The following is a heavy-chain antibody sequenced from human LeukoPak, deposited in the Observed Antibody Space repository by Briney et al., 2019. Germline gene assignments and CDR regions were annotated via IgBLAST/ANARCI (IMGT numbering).Heavy chain of an antibody. CDR3: ARAYYYGSGSYGLDY. CDR2: IYYSGST. J-gene: IGHJ4*02. V-gene: IGHV4-39*07. CDR1: GASISSSSYF. D-gene: IGHD3-10*01. Sequence: SETLSLTCTVSGASISSSSYFWGWIRQPPGKGLEWIGTIYYSGSTYYNPSLKSRVTMSGDTSKNQFSLKLTSVTAADTAVYYCARAYYYGSGSYGLDYWGQGTLVTVSS.